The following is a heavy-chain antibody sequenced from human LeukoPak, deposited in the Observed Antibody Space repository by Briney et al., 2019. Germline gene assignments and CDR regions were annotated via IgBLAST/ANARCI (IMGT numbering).Heavy chain of an antibody. CDR2: IYWDDEA. Sequence: ESGPTLVKPTQTLTLTCTFSGFSLSTSGMGVAWIRQPPGKALEWLALIYWDDEAHYSPSLKTRLTITQGTYENQVVLTVTNVAPVDTGTYFCAHRQSFRPNFDSWGQGTLVTVSS. J-gene: IGHJ4*02. CDR3: AHRQSFRPNFDS. CDR1: GFSLSTSGMG. V-gene: IGHV2-5*02.